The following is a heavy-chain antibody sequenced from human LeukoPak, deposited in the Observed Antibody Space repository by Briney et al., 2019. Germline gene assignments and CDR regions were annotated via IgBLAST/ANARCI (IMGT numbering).Heavy chain of an antibody. CDR1: GFTVSSNY. Sequence: GGSLRLACAASGFTVSSNYMSWVGQAPGKGLERVTVIYSGGSTYYADSVKGRFTISRDNSKNTLYLQMNSLRAEDTAVYYCARVWMAGPGRRDYFDYWGQGTLVTVSS. J-gene: IGHJ4*02. CDR2: IYSGGST. D-gene: IGHD3-3*01. V-gene: IGHV3-66*01. CDR3: ARVWMAGPGRRDYFDY.